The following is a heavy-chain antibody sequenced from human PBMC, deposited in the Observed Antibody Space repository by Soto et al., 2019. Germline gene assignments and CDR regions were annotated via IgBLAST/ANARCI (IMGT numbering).Heavy chain of an antibody. CDR3: ARSPDSSGYYPRWYYYGMDV. Sequence: TSGTLSLTCAVSGGSISSSNWWSWVRPPPGKGLEWIGEIYHSGSTNYNPSLKSRVTISVDKSKNQFSLKLSSVTAADTAVYYCARSPDSSGYYPRWYYYGMDVWGQGTTVTVSS. CDR2: IYHSGST. V-gene: IGHV4-4*02. J-gene: IGHJ6*02. D-gene: IGHD3-22*01. CDR1: GGSISSSNW.